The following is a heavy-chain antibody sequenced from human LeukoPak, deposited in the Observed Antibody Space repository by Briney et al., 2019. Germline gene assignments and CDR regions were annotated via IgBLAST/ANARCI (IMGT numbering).Heavy chain of an antibody. V-gene: IGHV4-59*12. CDR2: IYYSGST. Sequence: ETLSLTCTVSGGSISSYYWSCIRQPPGKGLEWIGYIYYSGSTNYNPSLKSRVTISVDTSKNQFSLKLSSVTAADTAVYYCARDRGTWNDDGFDYWGQGTLVTVSS. CDR3: ARDRGTWNDDGFDY. CDR1: GGSISSYY. D-gene: IGHD1-1*01. J-gene: IGHJ4*02.